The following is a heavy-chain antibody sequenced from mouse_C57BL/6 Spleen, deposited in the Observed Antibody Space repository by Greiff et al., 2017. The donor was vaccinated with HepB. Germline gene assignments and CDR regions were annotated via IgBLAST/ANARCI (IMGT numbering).Heavy chain of an antibody. V-gene: IGHV2-6-1*01. D-gene: IGHD1-1*01. J-gene: IGHJ1*03. CDR1: GFSLTSYG. CDR2: IWSDGST. CDR3: ARHPYVSRRFWYFDV. Sequence: VKLMESGPGLVAPSQSLSITCTVSGFSLTSYGVHWVRQPPGKGLEWLVVIWSDGSTTYNSALKSRLSISKDNSKSQVFLKMNSLQTDDTDMYYCARHPYVSRRFWYFDVWGTGTTGTVPS.